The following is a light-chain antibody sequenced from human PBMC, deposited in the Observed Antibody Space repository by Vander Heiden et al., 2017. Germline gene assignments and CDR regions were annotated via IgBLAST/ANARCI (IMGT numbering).Light chain of an antibody. CDR2: AAS. CDR3: QQSYSNPRT. Sequence: DIQMTQSPSSLSASVGDRVTITCRASQSISNSLNWYQQKPGKAPKLLIYAASNLQSGVPSRFSGSGSATDFTLTISSLQPEDFATYYCQQSYSNPRTFGQGTKLAI. V-gene: IGKV1-39*01. CDR1: QSISNS. J-gene: IGKJ2*01.